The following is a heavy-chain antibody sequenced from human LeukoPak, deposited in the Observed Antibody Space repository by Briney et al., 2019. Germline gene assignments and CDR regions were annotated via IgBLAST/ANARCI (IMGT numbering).Heavy chain of an antibody. CDR1: GFTFRSYG. V-gene: IGHV3-48*02. CDR3: ARDRVVGSSTSCSDY. Sequence: GGSLRLSCAASGFTFRSYGMHWVRQAPGKGLEWGSYISSSSSTIYYADSVKGRFTISRDNAKNSLYLQMNSLRDEDTAVYYCARDRVVGSSTSCSDYWGQGTLVTVSS. CDR2: ISSSSSTI. D-gene: IGHD2-2*01. J-gene: IGHJ4*02.